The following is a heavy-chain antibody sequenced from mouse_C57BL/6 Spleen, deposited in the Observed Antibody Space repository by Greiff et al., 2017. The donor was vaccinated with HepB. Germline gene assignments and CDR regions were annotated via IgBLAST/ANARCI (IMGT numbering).Heavy chain of an antibody. CDR3: ARGDTGAWFAY. D-gene: IGHD3-3*01. J-gene: IGHJ3*01. V-gene: IGHV1-81*01. CDR1: GYTFTSYG. Sequence: VKLLESGAELARPGASVKLSCKASGYTFTSYGISWVKQSTGQGLEWIGEIYPRSGNTYYNEKFKGKATLTADKSSSTAYMELRSLTSEDSAVYFCARGDTGAWFAYWGQGTLVTVSA. CDR2: IYPRSGNT.